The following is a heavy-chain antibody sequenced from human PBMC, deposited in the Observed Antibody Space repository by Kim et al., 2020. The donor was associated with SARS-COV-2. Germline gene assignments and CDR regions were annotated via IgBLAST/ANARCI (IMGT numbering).Heavy chain of an antibody. CDR3: ARESGYYGSGSLDY. Sequence: QKFQGRVTMTRDTSTSTVYMELSSLRSEDTAVYYCARESGYYGSGSLDYWGQGTLVTVSS. V-gene: IGHV1-46*01. D-gene: IGHD3-10*01. J-gene: IGHJ4*02.